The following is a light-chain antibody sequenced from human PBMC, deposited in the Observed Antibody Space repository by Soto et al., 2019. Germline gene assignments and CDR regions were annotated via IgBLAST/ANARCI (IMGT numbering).Light chain of an antibody. CDR1: QSISSW. V-gene: IGKV1-5*03. CDR2: KAS. CDR3: QQYNSYAT. Sequence: DIQMTQSPSSVSASVGDRVTITCRASQSISSWLAWYQQKPGKAPKLLIYKASSLESGVPSRFSGSGSGTEFTLTISSLKPDDFATYYCQQYNSYATVGQGTKGDIK. J-gene: IGKJ1*01.